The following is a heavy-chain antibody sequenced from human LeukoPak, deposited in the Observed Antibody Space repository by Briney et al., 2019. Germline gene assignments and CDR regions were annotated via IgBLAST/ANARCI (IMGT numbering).Heavy chain of an antibody. D-gene: IGHD2-8*01. CDR1: GGSISSSSYY. V-gene: IGHV4-39*01. CDR2: IYYSGST. Sequence: PSETLSLTCTVSGGSISSSSYYWGWIRQPPGKGLEWIGSIYYSGSTYYNPSLKSRVTISVDTSKNQFSLKLSSVTAADTAVYYCAKHLGYCTNGVCYTHWYFDLWGRGTLVTVSS. CDR3: AKHLGYCTNGVCYTHWYFDL. J-gene: IGHJ2*01.